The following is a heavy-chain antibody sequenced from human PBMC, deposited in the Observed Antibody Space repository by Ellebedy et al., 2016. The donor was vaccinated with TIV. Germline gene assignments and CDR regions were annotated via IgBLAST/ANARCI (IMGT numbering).Heavy chain of an antibody. CDR2: MNPNSDNS. D-gene: IGHD1-7*01. J-gene: IGHJ6*02. CDR3: ATITGTTGYGMDV. V-gene: IGHV1-8*01. Sequence: AASVQVSCKASGYTFTSYDINWVRQATGQGLEWMGWMNPNSDNSDYAPKFEGRLTMTRDTSISTAYMELSSLRSEDTAVYYCATITGTTGYGMDVWGQGTTVTVSS. CDR1: GYTFTSYD.